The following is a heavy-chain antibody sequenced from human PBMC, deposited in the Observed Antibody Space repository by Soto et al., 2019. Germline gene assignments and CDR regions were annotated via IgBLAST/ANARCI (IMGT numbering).Heavy chain of an antibody. CDR1: GFTLTSAD. CDR2: IVGGSGST. V-gene: IGHV1-58*01. D-gene: IGHD3-3*01. J-gene: IGHJ4*02. CDR3: AADWSNRPFDF. Sequence: VKVSCRACGFTLTSADVQWVRQTRGQRLEWIGWIVGGSGSTNYAQQFQGRLAITRDMSTSTVYMELSSLRSEDTAVYYCAADWSNRPFDFWGQGTLVTVSS.